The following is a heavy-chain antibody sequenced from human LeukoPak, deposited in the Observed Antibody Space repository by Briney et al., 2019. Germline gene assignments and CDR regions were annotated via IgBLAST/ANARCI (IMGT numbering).Heavy chain of an antibody. Sequence: ASVKVSCKTSGYTFTSYYLHWVRQAPGQGLEWMGIINPSGGSTSYAQKFQGRVTMTRDTSTSTVYMELSSLRSEDTAVYYCATTYYYDSTTPYYYYGMDVWGQGTTVTVSS. CDR1: GYTFTSYY. CDR3: ATTYYYDSTTPYYYYGMDV. D-gene: IGHD3-22*01. CDR2: INPSGGST. J-gene: IGHJ6*02. V-gene: IGHV1-46*01.